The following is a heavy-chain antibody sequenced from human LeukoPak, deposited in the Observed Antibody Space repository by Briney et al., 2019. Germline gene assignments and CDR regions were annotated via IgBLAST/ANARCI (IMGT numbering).Heavy chain of an antibody. CDR2: VYTSGST. CDR3: ARLITGTTTAFDI. Sequence: ETLSLTCAVYGGSFSGYYRSWIRQPAGKGLEWIGRVYTSGSTHYNPSLKTRLTMSVDTSKNQFSLKLSSVTAADTAVYYCARLITGTTTAFDIWGQGTMVTVSS. J-gene: IGHJ3*02. CDR1: GGSFSGYY. V-gene: IGHV4-59*10. D-gene: IGHD1-7*01.